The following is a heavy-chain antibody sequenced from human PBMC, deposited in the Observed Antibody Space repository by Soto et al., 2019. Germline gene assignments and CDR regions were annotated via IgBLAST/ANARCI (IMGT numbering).Heavy chain of an antibody. CDR2: IYYSGST. CDR3: AREKRYSSSSITGTTGGNFDY. J-gene: IGHJ4*02. Sequence: QVQLQESGPGLVKPSQTLSVTCTVSGGSISSGGYYWSWIRQHPGKGLEWIGYIYYSGSTYYNPSLKSRVTISVDTSKNQFSLKLSSVTAADTAVYYCAREKRYSSSSITGTTGGNFDYWGQGTLVTVSS. V-gene: IGHV4-31*03. CDR1: GGSISSGGYY. D-gene: IGHD6-13*01.